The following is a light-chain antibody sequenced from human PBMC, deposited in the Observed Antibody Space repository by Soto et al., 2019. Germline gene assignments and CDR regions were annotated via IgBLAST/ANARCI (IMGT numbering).Light chain of an antibody. V-gene: IGLV2-23*02. CDR2: EVS. CDR1: SSDVGNYNL. Sequence: QSALTQPASMSGSTGQSITISCTGTSSDVGNYNLVSWYQQHPGKAPKLIIYEVSKRPSGVSNRFSGSKSGNTASLTISGLQAEDEADYYCCSYACSSTLDVFGTGTKLTVL. CDR3: CSYACSSTLDV. J-gene: IGLJ1*01.